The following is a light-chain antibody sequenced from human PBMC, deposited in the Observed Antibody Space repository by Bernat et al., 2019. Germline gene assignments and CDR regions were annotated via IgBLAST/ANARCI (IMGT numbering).Light chain of an antibody. J-gene: IGLJ1*01. CDR1: KLGDKY. Sequence: SYELTQPPSVSVSPGQTASITCSGDKLGDKYARWYQQKPGQSPVLVIYQDSKRPSGIPERLSGSNSGNTATLTISGTQAMDEADYYCQAWDSSTAVFGTGTKVTVL. CDR3: QAWDSSTAV. CDR2: QDS. V-gene: IGLV3-1*01.